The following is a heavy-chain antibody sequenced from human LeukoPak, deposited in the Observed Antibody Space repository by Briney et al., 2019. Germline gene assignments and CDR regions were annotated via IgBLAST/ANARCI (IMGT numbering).Heavy chain of an antibody. CDR3: TTHSVTVSGTHF. Sequence: GGALRLSCVASGFTFTNAWMTWVRQAPGMGVEGVGRIKSNTNGGTSDYAAPVKGRFAISRDDSKNTLYLQMNSLKPEDTAMYYCTTHSVTVSGTHFWGQGALVTVSS. D-gene: IGHD1-7*01. CDR1: GFTFTNAW. CDR2: IKSNTNGGTS. V-gene: IGHV3-15*07. J-gene: IGHJ4*01.